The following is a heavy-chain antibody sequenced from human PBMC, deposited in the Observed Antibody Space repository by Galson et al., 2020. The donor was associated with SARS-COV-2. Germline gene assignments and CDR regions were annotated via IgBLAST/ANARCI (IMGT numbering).Heavy chain of an antibody. CDR3: ARGGYCSGYSCYTYALDV. J-gene: IGHJ6*02. CDR1: GDSTTSYY. V-gene: IGHV4-59*01. CDR2: IYYSGST. D-gene: IGHD2-15*01. Sequence: SETLSLTCTVSGDSTTSYYWSWVRQPPGKGLEWIGYIYYSGSTNYNPSLKSRVTISVDTSKNQFSLKLSSVTAADTAVYYCARGGYCSGYSCYTYALDVWGQGTTVTVSS.